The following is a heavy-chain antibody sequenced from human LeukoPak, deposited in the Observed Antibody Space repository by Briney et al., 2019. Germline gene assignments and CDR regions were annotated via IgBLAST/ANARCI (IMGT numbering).Heavy chain of an antibody. V-gene: IGHV4-59*01. CDR2: IYFSGST. D-gene: IGHD1-26*01. J-gene: IGHJ3*02. CDR1: GVSISSYY. Sequence: SETLSLTCTVSGVSISSYYWSWIRQPPGKGLEWIGYIYFSGSTNYNPSLKSRVTISLDTSKNQFSLKLSSVTAADTAVYYCARTRVIVGVTSAFDIWGQGTVVTVSS. CDR3: ARTRVIVGVTSAFDI.